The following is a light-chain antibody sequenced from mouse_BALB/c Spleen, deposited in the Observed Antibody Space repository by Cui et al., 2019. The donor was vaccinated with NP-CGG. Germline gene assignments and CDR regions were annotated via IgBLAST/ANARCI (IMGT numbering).Light chain of an antibody. J-gene: IGLJ1*01. Sequence: QAVVTQESALTTSPGETVTPTCRSSIGAVTTTHYANWVQEKPDHLFTGLIGGTNNRAPGVPARFSGSLIGDKAALTITGAQTEDEAIYFCALWYSNHWVFGGGTKTDCP. CDR3: ALWYSNHWV. V-gene: IGLV1*01. CDR1: IGAVTTTHY. CDR2: GTN.